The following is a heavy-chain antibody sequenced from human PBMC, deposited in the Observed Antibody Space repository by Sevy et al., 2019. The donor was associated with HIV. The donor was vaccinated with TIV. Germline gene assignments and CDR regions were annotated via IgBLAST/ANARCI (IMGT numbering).Heavy chain of an antibody. V-gene: IGHV3-23*01. CDR1: GFTFRSYA. Sequence: GGSLRLSCAVSGFTFRSYAMSWVHQAPGKGLEWVSSISGPGALTYYAESVKGQFTISRDNSKNTLFLQMNSLRAEDTALYYCAKGDEPAADYADYVPNAFDIWGQGTMVTVSS. J-gene: IGHJ3*02. D-gene: IGHD4-17*01. CDR2: ISGPGALT. CDR3: AKGDEPAADYADYVPNAFDI.